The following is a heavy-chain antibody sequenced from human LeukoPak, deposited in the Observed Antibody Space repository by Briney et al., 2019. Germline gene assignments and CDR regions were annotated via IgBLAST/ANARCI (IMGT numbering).Heavy chain of an antibody. J-gene: IGHJ4*02. CDR3: AREGYYDSSGYYYRGYFDY. CDR2: IYHSGST. CDR1: GYSISSGYY. Sequence: SETLSLTCTVSGYSISSGYYWGWIRPPPGKGLEWIGSIYHSGSTYYNPSLKSRVTISVDTSKNQFSLKLSSVTAADTAVYYCAREGYYDSSGYYYRGYFDYWGQGTLVTVSS. D-gene: IGHD3-22*01. V-gene: IGHV4-38-2*02.